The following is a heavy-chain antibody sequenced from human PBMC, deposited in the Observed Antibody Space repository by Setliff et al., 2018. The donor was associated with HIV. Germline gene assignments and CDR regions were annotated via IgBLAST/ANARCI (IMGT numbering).Heavy chain of an antibody. Sequence: SETLSLTCTLSGGSFGDYHWSWIRQPAGRGLEWIGRIFRSGTTDYKFSLKSRVTISIDTSRNQFSLRLTSVTAEDTAVYYCARDRHYSGLGSYGPWGPGTLITVSS. D-gene: IGHD3-10*01. CDR1: GGSFGDYH. CDR2: IFRSGTT. CDR3: ARDRHYSGLGSYGP. J-gene: IGHJ5*02. V-gene: IGHV4-4*07.